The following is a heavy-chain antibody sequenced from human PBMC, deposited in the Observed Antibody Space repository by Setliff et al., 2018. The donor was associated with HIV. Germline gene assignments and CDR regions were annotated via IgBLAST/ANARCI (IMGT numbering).Heavy chain of an antibody. CDR2: IRSKAYGGTT. J-gene: IGHJ6*02. D-gene: IGHD3-10*01. Sequence: SWVRQAPGKGLEWVGFIRSKAYGGTTEYAASVKGRFTISRDDSKRIAYLQMNSLKTEDTAVYYCGRAKSWYYYGLDVWGHGTTVTVSS. V-gene: IGHV3-49*02. CDR3: GRAKSWYYYGLDV.